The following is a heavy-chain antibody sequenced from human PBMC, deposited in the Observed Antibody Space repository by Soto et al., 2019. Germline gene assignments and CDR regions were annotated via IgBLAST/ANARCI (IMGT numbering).Heavy chain of an antibody. V-gene: IGHV3-74*01. CDR1: GFTFSSYW. D-gene: IGHD4-17*01. J-gene: IGHJ4*02. Sequence: EVHLVESGGGLVQPGGSLRLSCAASGFTFSSYWMHWVRQAPGKGLVWVSRMNSDGSSTSYADSVKGRFTISRDNAKNTLYLQMDSLRAEDTAVYYCARVLGPPGGDYAYWGQGNLVTVSS. CDR2: MNSDGSST. CDR3: ARVLGPPGGDYAY.